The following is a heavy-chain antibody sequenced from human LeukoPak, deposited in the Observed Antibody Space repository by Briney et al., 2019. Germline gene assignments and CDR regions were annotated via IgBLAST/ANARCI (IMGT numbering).Heavy chain of an antibody. V-gene: IGHV3-30*03. CDR3: APPHEVATS. CDR2: ISYDGSNK. CDR1: GFTFSSYV. J-gene: IGHJ4*02. D-gene: IGHD5-12*01. Sequence: GGSLRLSCAASGFTFSSYVMHWVRQAPGKGLEWVAVISYDGSNKYYADSVKGRFTISRDNSKNTLYLQMNSLRAEDTAVYYCAPPHEVATSWGQGTLVTVSS.